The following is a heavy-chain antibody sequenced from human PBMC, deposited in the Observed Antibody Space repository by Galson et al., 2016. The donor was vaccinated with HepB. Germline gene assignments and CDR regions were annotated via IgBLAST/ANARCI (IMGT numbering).Heavy chain of an antibody. CDR1: GFTFSTYA. D-gene: IGHD1-7*01. J-gene: IGHJ2*01. V-gene: IGHV3-23*01. Sequence: SLRLSCAASGFTFSTYAMSWVRQAPGKGLEWVSAISGSGVNAHYADSVKGRFTISRDNSKNTLYLQMNSLRAEDTAIYYCAKEATATTGAKTKRVWYFDLWGRGTLVTVSS. CDR3: AKEATATTGAKTKRVWYFDL. CDR2: ISGSGVNA.